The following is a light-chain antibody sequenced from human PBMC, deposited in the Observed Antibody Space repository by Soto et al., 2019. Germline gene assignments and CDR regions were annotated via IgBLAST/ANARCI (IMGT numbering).Light chain of an antibody. CDR3: QQSYSTLT. CDR1: QSISSY. V-gene: IGKV1-39*01. CDR2: AAS. Sequence: DIQMTQSPSSLSASVGDRVTITCRASQSISSYLNWYQQKPGKAPKLLIYAASSLQSRVPSRFSGSGSGTDFTLTISSLQPEDSATYYCQQSYSTLTFGPGTKVDIK. J-gene: IGKJ3*01.